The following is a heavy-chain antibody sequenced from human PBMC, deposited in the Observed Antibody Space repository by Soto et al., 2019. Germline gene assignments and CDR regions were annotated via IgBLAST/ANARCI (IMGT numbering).Heavy chain of an antibody. CDR1: GFPFSSYA. J-gene: IGHJ4*02. CDR2: VSAGGTSA. Sequence: EVQLLESGGGLVQPGGSLRLSCAASGFPFSSYAMGWVRQAPGKGLEWVSAVSAGGTSAYYAASVEGRFTISRDNSKNTLYLQMNSLRVEDTARYYCADRCSGGRCSPFDNWGQGTLVTVAS. CDR3: ADRCSGGRCSPFDN. V-gene: IGHV3-23*01. D-gene: IGHD2-15*01.